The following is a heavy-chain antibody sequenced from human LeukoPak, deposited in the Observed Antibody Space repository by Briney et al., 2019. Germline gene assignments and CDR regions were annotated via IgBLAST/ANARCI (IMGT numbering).Heavy chain of an antibody. CDR1: GFTFSSYG. D-gene: IGHD3-10*01. Sequence: GGSLRLSCAASGFTFSSYGMHWVRQAPGKGLEWVAVIWYDGSNKYYADSVKGRLTISRDDSKSTVYLQMNSLRAEDTAVYSCAKYTSGTSYRGLDQWGHGTLVTVSS. CDR3: AKYTSGTSYRGLDQ. J-gene: IGHJ4*01. CDR2: IWYDGSNK. V-gene: IGHV3-33*06.